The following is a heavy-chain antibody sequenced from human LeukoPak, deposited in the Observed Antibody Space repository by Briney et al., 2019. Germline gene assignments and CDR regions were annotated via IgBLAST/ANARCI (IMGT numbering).Heavy chain of an antibody. CDR1: GFSISSGYY. V-gene: IGHV4-38-2*02. Sequence: KPSETLSLTCTVSGFSISSGYYGAWIRQPPGKGLEWIGSVYHTGGTYYNPSLKSRVTISVDTSRNQFSLRLSSVTAADTAVYYCAREEGATQDANWGQGTLVLVSS. CDR2: VYHTGGT. J-gene: IGHJ4*02. CDR3: AREEGATQDAN. D-gene: IGHD1-26*01.